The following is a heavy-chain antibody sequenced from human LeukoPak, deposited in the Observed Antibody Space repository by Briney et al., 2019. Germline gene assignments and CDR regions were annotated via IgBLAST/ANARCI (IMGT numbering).Heavy chain of an antibody. J-gene: IGHJ6*04. CDR1: GFTFSSYS. Sequence: VGSLRLSCAASGFTFSSYSMNWVRQAPGKGLEWVSSISSSSSYIYYADSVKGRFTISRDNAKNSLYLQMNSLRAEDTAVYYCAELGLTMIGGVWGKGTTVTISS. CDR3: AELGLTMIGGV. CDR2: ISSSSSYI. D-gene: IGHD3-10*02. V-gene: IGHV3-21*01.